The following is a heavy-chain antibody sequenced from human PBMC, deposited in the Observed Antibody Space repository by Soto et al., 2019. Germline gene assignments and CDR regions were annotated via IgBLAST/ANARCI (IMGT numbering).Heavy chain of an antibody. CDR1: GGSISRDY. D-gene: IGHD5-12*01. J-gene: IGHJ4*02. CDR2: IYYSGNT. Sequence: QVQLQESGPGLVKPSETLSLTCTVSGGSISRDYWNWIRQPPGKGLEWIGYIYYSGNTNYNPSLKSRVTISLATSKNQFSLGLSSVTAADTAVYYCARHPRSERGYSGYDGHYCSTGSCYPFDYWGQGTLVTVSS. V-gene: IGHV4-59*08. CDR3: ARHPRSERGYSGYDGHYCSTGSCYPFDY.